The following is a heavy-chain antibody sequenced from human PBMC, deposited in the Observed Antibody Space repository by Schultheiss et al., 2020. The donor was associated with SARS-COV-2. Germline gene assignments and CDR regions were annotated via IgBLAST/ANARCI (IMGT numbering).Heavy chain of an antibody. CDR2: IYYSGST. J-gene: IGHJ5*02. D-gene: IGHD3-3*01. V-gene: IGHV4-59*12. Sequence: SETLSLTCTVSGGSISSYYWSWIRQPPGKGLEWIGYIYYSGSTYYNPSLKSRVTISVDRSKNQFSLKLSSVTAADTAVYYCARGPEGDFWSGYSRGWFDPWGQGTLVTVSS. CDR3: ARGPEGDFWSGYSRGWFDP. CDR1: GGSISSYY.